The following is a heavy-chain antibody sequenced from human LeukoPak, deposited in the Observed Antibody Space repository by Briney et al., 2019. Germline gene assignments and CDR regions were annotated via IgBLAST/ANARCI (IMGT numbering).Heavy chain of an antibody. Sequence: QPGGSLRLSCAASGFTFSNYWLHGVRQAPGKGLVWVSYIHSDGTTTNYADSVRGRFTISSDNAKNTLYLQMNSLRAEDTAVYYCARDSSLPDYWGQGTLVTVSS. CDR2: IHSDGTTT. D-gene: IGHD6-6*01. J-gene: IGHJ4*02. CDR1: GFTFSNYW. CDR3: ARDSSLPDY. V-gene: IGHV3-74*01.